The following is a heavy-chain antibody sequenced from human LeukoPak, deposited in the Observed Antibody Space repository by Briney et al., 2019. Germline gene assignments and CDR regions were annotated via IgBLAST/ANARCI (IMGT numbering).Heavy chain of an antibody. Sequence: SVKVSCKACRGTFSSYAISWVRQAPGQGLEWMGRIIPIFGTANYAQKFQGRVTNTTDESTSTAYMELSSPRSEDTAVYYCARETGLWSDFDYWGQGTLVTVSS. V-gene: IGHV1-69*05. J-gene: IGHJ4*02. D-gene: IGHD5-18*01. CDR3: ARETGLWSDFDY. CDR2: IIPIFGTA. CDR1: RGTFSSYA.